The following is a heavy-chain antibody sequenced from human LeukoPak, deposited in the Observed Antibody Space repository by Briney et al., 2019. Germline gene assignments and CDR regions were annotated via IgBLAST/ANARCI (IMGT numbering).Heavy chain of an antibody. V-gene: IGHV3-66*02. J-gene: IGHJ4*02. D-gene: IGHD5-24*01. CDR3: TRDPKDGYGHLDY. Sequence: GGSLRLSCVASGFTVSSNHMNWVRQAPGKGLDWVSNIFDDGTTQYADSVKGRFTISRDISKNTVHLQMNSLRAEDTAVYYCTRDPKDGYGHLDYWGQGTLVTVSS. CDR1: GFTVSSNH. CDR2: IFDDGTT.